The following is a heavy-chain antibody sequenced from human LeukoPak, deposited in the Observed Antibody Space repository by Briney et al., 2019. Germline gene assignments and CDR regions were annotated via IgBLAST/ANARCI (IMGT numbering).Heavy chain of an antibody. CDR1: GYTFTGYY. J-gene: IGHJ5*02. Sequence: AASVKVSCKASGYTFTGYYMHWVRQAPGQGLEWMGWINPNSGGTNYAQKFQGRVTMTRDTSISTAYMELSRLRSEDTAVYYCARGRSITMVRGVIIRGYNWFDPWGQGTLVTVSS. D-gene: IGHD3-10*01. V-gene: IGHV1-2*02. CDR3: ARGRSITMVRGVIIRGYNWFDP. CDR2: INPNSGGT.